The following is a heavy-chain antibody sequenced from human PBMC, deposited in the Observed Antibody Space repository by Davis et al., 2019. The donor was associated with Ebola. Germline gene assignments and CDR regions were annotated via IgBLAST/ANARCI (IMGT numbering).Heavy chain of an antibody. D-gene: IGHD2-2*01. CDR2: ISAYNGNT. Sequence: ASVKVSCKASGYTFTSYGISWVRQAPGQGLEWMGWISAYNGNTNYAQKLQGRVTMTTDTSTSTAYMELRSLRSDDTAVYYCALYLYCSSTSCYRPYSSSSGYYYYGMDVWGQGTTVTVSS. V-gene: IGHV1-18*01. J-gene: IGHJ6*02. CDR3: ALYLYCSSTSCYRPYSSSSGYYYYGMDV. CDR1: GYTFTSYG.